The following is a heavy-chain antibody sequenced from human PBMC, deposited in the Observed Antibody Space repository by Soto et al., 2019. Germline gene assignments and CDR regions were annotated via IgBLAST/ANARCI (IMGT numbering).Heavy chain of an antibody. V-gene: IGHV6-1*01. CDR3: ARGRPTVQITRYGMEL. D-gene: IGHD4-4*01. CDR2: TYYRSKWYN. CDR1: GDSVSSNSAA. Sequence: LSLPCAISGDSVSSNSAAWNWIRQSPSSGLEWLGRTYYRSKWYNDYAVSVKSRITINPDTSKNQFSLQLNSVTPEDTAGYYCARGRPTVQITRYGMELWGQGTTVTV. J-gene: IGHJ6*02.